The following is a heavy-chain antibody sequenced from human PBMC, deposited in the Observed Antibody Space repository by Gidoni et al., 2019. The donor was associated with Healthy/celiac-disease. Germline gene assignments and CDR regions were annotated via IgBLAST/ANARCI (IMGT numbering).Heavy chain of an antibody. V-gene: IGHV3-11*05. CDR2: ISSSSSYT. CDR3: ARPTDSSGYSYYFDY. D-gene: IGHD3-22*01. J-gene: IGHJ4*02. CDR1: GFTFSDYY. Sequence: QVQLVESGGGLVKPGVSLRLSCAASGFTFSDYYMSWIRQAPGKGLGWVSYISSSSSYTNYADSVKGRFTISRDNAKNSLYLQMNSLRAEDTAVYYCARPTDSSGYSYYFDYWGQGTLVTVSS.